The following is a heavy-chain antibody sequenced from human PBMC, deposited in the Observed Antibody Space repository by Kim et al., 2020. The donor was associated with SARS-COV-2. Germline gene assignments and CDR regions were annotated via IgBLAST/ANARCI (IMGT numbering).Heavy chain of an antibody. CDR1: GFSLTNHW. CDR2: IYPGDSDI. CDR3: ATTEVAAAEKYYFDY. V-gene: IGHV5-51*06. Sequence: GESLKISCKASGFSLTNHWIAWVRQMPGKGLEWVGVIYPGDSDIRYSPSFQGQITISADTSISTAYLQWSSLKASDTAMYYCATTEVAAAEKYYFDYWGQ. J-gene: IGHJ4*02. D-gene: IGHD6-13*01.